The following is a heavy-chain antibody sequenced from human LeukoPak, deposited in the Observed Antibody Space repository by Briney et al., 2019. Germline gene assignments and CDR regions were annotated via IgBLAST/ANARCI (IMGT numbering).Heavy chain of an antibody. J-gene: IGHJ1*01. Sequence: SETLSLTCTVSGGSISSYYWSWIRQPPGKALEWIGYIYYSGTTNYNPSLKSRVTMSVDTSKNQFSLKLNSTTAADTAVYYCARHGTVAGPFQHWGRGTLVAVSS. CDR3: ARHGTVAGPFQH. CDR2: IYYSGTT. CDR1: GGSISSYY. D-gene: IGHD2-8*02. V-gene: IGHV4-59*08.